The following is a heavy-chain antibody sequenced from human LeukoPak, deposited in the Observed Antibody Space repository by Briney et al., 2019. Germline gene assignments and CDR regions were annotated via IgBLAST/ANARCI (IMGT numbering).Heavy chain of an antibody. V-gene: IGHV3-73*01. J-gene: IGHJ4*02. Sequence: PGGSLRLSCAASGFTFSGSAMHWVRQASGKGLEWVGRIRSKANSYATAYAASVKGRFTISRDDTKNMAYLQMNSLKTEDTAAYYCTRPAKRYCSGGSCYQELDYWGQGTLVTVSS. CDR2: IRSKANSYAT. D-gene: IGHD2-15*01. CDR1: GFTFSGSA. CDR3: TRPAKRYCSGGSCYQELDY.